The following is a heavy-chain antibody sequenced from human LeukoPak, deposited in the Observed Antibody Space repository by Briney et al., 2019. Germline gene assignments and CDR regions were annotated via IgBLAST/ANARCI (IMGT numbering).Heavy chain of an antibody. Sequence: ASVKVSCKASGYTFSSYAMYWLRLAPGQRLDWMGWINAGNGYTKYSQNFQGRVTITRDTSASTAYMELSSLRSEDTAVYYCAREASIEAAGNAFDIWGQGTMVTVSS. CDR2: INAGNGYT. D-gene: IGHD6-13*01. V-gene: IGHV1-3*01. CDR1: GYTFSSYA. CDR3: AREASIEAAGNAFDI. J-gene: IGHJ3*02.